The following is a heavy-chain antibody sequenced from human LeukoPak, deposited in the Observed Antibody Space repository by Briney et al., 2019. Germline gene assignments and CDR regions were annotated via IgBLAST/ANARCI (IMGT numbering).Heavy chain of an antibody. CDR3: AREGYYGSGSPPSLYFDY. J-gene: IGHJ4*02. V-gene: IGHV3-30-3*01. Sequence: GSLGLSCAASGFTFRNYVIHWVRQAPGKGLEWVAVTSSDLNVKLYADSVKGRFTISRDNSRSTLYLQMNSLRPEDTAIYYCAREGYYGSGSPPSLYFDYWGQGTLVTVSS. CDR2: TSSDLNVK. CDR1: GFTFRNYV. D-gene: IGHD3-10*01.